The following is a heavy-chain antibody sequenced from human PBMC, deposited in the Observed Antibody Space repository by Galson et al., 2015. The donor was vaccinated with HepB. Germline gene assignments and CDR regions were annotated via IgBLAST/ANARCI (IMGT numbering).Heavy chain of an antibody. V-gene: IGHV6-1*01. J-gene: IGHJ4*02. CDR1: GDSVSSNSAA. CDR3: ARDSRGDYGDRFDY. CDR2: TYYGSKWYN. D-gene: IGHD4-17*01. Sequence: CAISGDSVSSNSAAWNWIRQSPSRGLEWLGRTYYGSKWYNDYAVSVKSRITINPDTSKNQFSLQLNSVTPEDTAVYYCARDSRGDYGDRFDYWGQGTLVTVSS.